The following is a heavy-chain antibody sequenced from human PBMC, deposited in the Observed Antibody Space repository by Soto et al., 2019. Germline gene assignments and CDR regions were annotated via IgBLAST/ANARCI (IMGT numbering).Heavy chain of an antibody. Sequence: GGSLRLSCAASGFTFRSFWMYWVRQAPGKGLVWVSSINRDGSSTTYADSVKGRFTISRDNAKNTLYLQINSLRAEDTAVYYCARELHGSVTFDFWGQGTLVTVSS. V-gene: IGHV3-74*01. D-gene: IGHD5-18*01. J-gene: IGHJ4*02. CDR2: INRDGSST. CDR3: ARELHGSVTFDF. CDR1: GFTFRSFW.